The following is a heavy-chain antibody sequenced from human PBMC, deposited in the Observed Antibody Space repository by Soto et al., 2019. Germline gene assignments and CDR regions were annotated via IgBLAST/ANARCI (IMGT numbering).Heavy chain of an antibody. V-gene: IGHV3-30-3*01. CDR3: ARDAIYDGSGYYGSYFDY. CDR1: AFTFRSYA. D-gene: IGHD3-22*01. J-gene: IGHJ4*02. CDR2: ISYDGTYK. Sequence: ESGGGVVQPGRSLRLSCAASAFTFRSYAMHWVRQAPGKGLEWVAVISYDGTYKYYADSVKGRFTISRDNSKNTLYLQMSSLRPEDTAVYYCARDAIYDGSGYYGSYFDYWGQGSLVTVSS.